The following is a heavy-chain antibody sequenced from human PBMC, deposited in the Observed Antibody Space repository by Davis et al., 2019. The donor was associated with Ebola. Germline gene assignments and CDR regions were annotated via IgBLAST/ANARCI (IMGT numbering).Heavy chain of an antibody. D-gene: IGHD3-22*01. Sequence: GESLKISCAASGFTFSSYAMHWVRQAPGKGLEWVAVISYDGSNKYYADSVKGRFTISRDNSKNTLYLQMNSLGAEDTAVYYCASSADSSGLEMDVWGKGTTVTVSS. CDR3: ASSADSSGLEMDV. CDR2: ISYDGSNK. J-gene: IGHJ6*04. V-gene: IGHV3-30-3*01. CDR1: GFTFSSYA.